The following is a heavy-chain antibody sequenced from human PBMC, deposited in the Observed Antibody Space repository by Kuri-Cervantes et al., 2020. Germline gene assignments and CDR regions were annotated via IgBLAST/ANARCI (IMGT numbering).Heavy chain of an antibody. CDR3: ARDYGDYDGDYYYYGMDV. CDR1: GFTFSSYS. V-gene: IGHV3-21*01. CDR2: ISSSSSYI. D-gene: IGHD4-17*01. J-gene: IGHJ6*02. Sequence: GESLKISCAASGFTFSSYSMNWVRQAPGKGLEWVSSISSSSSYIYYADSVKGRFTISRDNAKNSLYLQMNSLRDEDTAVYYCARDYGDYDGDYYYYGMDVWGQGTTVTVSS.